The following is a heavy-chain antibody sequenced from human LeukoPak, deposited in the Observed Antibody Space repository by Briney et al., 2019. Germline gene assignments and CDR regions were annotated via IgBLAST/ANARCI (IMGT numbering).Heavy chain of an antibody. J-gene: IGHJ4*02. CDR2: IRYDESNE. CDR1: GFTFSTYG. D-gene: IGHD2-15*01. V-gene: IGHV3-30*02. Sequence: GGSLRLSCAASGFTFSTYGMHWVRQAPGRGLEWVAFIRYDESNEYYGDSVKGRFTISRDNSKNTLYLQMNSLRAEDTAVYYCAKVRYCSGVNCYPDDNWGQGTLVTVSS. CDR3: AKVRYCSGVNCYPDDN.